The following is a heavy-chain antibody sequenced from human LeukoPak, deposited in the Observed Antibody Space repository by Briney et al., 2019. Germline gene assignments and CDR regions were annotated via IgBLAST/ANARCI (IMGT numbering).Heavy chain of an antibody. D-gene: IGHD3-16*01. CDR3: ARVFEEVGPRDAYYYMDV. CDR2: IYSRGT. J-gene: IGHJ6*03. CDR1: GGSISSYY. V-gene: IGHV4-4*07. Sequence: SETLSLTCTVSGGSISSYYLSWIRQPAGKGLEWIGRIYSRGTTYNPSLKDRVTMSADTSRNHVSLTLNSVTAADTAVYYCARVFEEVGPRDAYYYMDVWGKGTTVTISS.